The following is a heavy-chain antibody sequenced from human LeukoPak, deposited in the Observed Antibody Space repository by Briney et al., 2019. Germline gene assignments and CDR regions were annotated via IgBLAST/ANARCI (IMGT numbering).Heavy chain of an antibody. CDR2: ISGGGSST. CDR1: GFTLGTFA. CDR3: ARARYCSGGSCYDYFDY. D-gene: IGHD2-15*01. V-gene: IGHV3-23*01. Sequence: GGSLRLSCAASGFTLGTFAMTWVRQAPGKGLEWVTAISGGGSSTYYADSVKGRFTISRDNSKNTLYLQMNSLRADDTAVYHCARARYCSGGSCYDYFDYWGQGTLVTVSS. J-gene: IGHJ4*02.